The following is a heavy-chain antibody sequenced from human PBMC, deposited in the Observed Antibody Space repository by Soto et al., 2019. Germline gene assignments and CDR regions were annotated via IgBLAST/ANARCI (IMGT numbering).Heavy chain of an antibody. D-gene: IGHD6-13*01. J-gene: IGHJ6*02. V-gene: IGHV4-59*08. CDR2: IYYSGST. CDR3: ARRHSSSWGYYYYGMDV. Sequence: SETLSLTCTVSGGSISSYYWSWIRQPPGKGLEWIGYIYYSGSTNYNPSLKSRVTISVDTSKNQFSLKLSSVTAADTAVYYCARRHSSSWGYYYYGMDVWGQGTTVTVSS. CDR1: GGSISSYY.